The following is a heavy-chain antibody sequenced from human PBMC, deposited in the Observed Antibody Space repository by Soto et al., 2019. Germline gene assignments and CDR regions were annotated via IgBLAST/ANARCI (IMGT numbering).Heavy chain of an antibody. D-gene: IGHD3-10*01. CDR3: ARGYYYGSGRPTPGGMDV. Sequence: ASVKVSCKASGYTFTNYDINWVRQAPGQGLEWMGWISTYTGNTNYAQKLQGRVTMTTDTSTSTAYMELRSLRSDDTAVYYCARGYYYGSGRPTPGGMDVWGQGTSVTVSS. V-gene: IGHV1-18*01. CDR1: GYTFTNYD. CDR2: ISTYTGNT. J-gene: IGHJ6*02.